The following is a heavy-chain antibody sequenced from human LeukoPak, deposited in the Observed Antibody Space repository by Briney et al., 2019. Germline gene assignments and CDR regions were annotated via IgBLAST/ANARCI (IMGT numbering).Heavy chain of an antibody. J-gene: IGHJ4*02. CDR3: AKPQNRYSSSWYGDY. CDR2: ISYDGSNK. V-gene: IGHV3-30*18. D-gene: IGHD6-13*01. Sequence: GGSLRLSCAASGFTFSSYGMHWVRQAPGRGLEWVAVISYDGSNKYYADSVKGRFTISRDNSKNTLYLQMNSLRAEDTAVYYCAKPQNRYSSSWYGDYWGQGTLVTVSS. CDR1: GFTFSSYG.